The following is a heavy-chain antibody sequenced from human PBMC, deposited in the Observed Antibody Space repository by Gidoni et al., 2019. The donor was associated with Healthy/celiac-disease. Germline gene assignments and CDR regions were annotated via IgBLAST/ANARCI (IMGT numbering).Heavy chain of an antibody. D-gene: IGHD3-10*01. CDR1: GFTFSNAC. CDR2: IKSKTDGGTT. CDR3: FGSGSYYNGRVNYFDY. Sequence: EVQLVESGGGLVKPGGSLRLSCAASGFTFSNACMSWVRQAPGKGLEWVGRIKSKTDGGTTDYAAPVKGRFTISRDDSKNTLYLQMNSLKTEDTAVYYCFGSGSYYNGRVNYFDYWGQGTLVTVSS. V-gene: IGHV3-15*01. J-gene: IGHJ4*02.